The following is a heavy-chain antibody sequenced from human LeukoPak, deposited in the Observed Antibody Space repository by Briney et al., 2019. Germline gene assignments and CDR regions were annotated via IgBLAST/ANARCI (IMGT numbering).Heavy chain of an antibody. J-gene: IGHJ4*02. CDR2: ISGSGGST. CDR3: AKGDSSRALPYYFDY. CDR1: GFTFSSYA. Sequence: PGGSLRLSCAASGFTFSSYAMSWVRQAPGKGLEWVSAISGSGGSTYYADSGKGRFTISRDNSKNTLYLQMNSLRADDTALYYRAKGDSSRALPYYFDYWRQGTLLTVSS. V-gene: IGHV3-23*01. D-gene: IGHD6-13*01.